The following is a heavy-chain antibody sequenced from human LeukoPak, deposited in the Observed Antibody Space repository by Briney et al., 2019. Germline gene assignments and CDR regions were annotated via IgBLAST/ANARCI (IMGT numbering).Heavy chain of an antibody. J-gene: IGHJ3*02. D-gene: IGHD3-10*01. CDR2: IYYSGST. CDR3: ARRGVRGVIVATNAFDI. Sequence: SETLSLTCTVSGGSISSYYWSWIRQPPGKGLEWIGYIYYSGSTNYNPSLKSRVTISVDTSKNQFSLKLSSVTAADTAVYYCARRGVRGVIVATNAFDIWGQGTMVTVSS. CDR1: GGSISSYY. V-gene: IGHV4-59*08.